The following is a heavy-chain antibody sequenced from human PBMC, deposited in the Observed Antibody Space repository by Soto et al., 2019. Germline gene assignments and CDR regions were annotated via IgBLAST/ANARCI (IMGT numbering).Heavy chain of an antibody. J-gene: IGHJ5*02. CDR1: GDSIGSSYY. Sequence: QLQLQESGPGLVKPSETLSLTCTVSGDSIGSSYYWGWVRQPPGKGLECIGAVYYTGFTYYNPSLKTRLTISLDTSKNQFSLRLSSVTAADTAIYYCARLPVVVIALGYFDPWGPGTLVTVSS. V-gene: IGHV4-39*01. CDR2: VYYTGFT. CDR3: ARLPVVVIALGYFDP. D-gene: IGHD2-21*01.